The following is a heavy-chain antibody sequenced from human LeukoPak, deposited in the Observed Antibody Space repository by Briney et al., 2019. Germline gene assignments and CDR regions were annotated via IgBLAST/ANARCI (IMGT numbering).Heavy chain of an antibody. D-gene: IGHD2-15*01. V-gene: IGHV4-59*01. CDR3: ARYCSGGSCYFVDAFDI. CDR2: IYYSGST. CDR1: GGSISSYS. Sequence: SETLSLTCTVSGGSISSYSWSWSRQPPGKGLEWIGYIYYSGSTNYNPSLRSRVTISVDTSKNQFSLTLNSATAADTAVYYCARYCSGGSCYFVDAFDIWGQGTVVTVSS. J-gene: IGHJ3*02.